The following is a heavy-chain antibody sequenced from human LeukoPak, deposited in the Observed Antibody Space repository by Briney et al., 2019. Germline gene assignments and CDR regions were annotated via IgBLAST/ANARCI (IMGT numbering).Heavy chain of an antibody. J-gene: IGHJ3*02. V-gene: IGHV3-9*01. CDR1: GFTFDNYA. Sequence: GRSLRLSCAAPGFTFDNYAMHWVRPAPGKGLEWGSYICWDSALKGYADSVKGRFTISRDNAKNSLVLQMNSLTTENAALYYCAKLGGSFDSWGQGTMVVVSS. D-gene: IGHD3-16*01. CDR3: AKLGGSFDS. CDR2: ICWDSALK.